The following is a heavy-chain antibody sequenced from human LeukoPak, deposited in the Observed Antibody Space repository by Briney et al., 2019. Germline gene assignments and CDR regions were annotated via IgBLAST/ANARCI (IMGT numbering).Heavy chain of an antibody. J-gene: IGHJ4*02. V-gene: IGHV3-30*02. CDR1: GFTFSSYG. Sequence: PGGSLRLSCAASGFTFSSYGMHWVRQAPGKGLEWVAFIRYDGSNKYYADSVKGRFTISRDNSKNTLYLQMNSLRAEDTAVHYCAKWTVTLFDYWGQGTLVTVSS. CDR3: AKWTVTLFDY. D-gene: IGHD4-17*01. CDR2: IRYDGSNK.